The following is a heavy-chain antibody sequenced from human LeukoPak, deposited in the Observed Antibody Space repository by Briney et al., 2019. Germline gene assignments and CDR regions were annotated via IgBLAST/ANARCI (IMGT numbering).Heavy chain of an antibody. CDR3: ARGGYYDSSGYYYWFDP. V-gene: IGHV1-46*01. CDR2: INPSGGST. D-gene: IGHD3-22*01. CDR1: GGTFSSYA. Sequence: ASVKVSCKASGGTFSSYAISWVRQAPGQGLEWMGIINPSGGSTSYAQKLQGRVTMTRDTSTSTVYMELSSLRSEDTAVYYCARGGYYDSSGYYYWFDPWGQGTLVTVSS. J-gene: IGHJ5*02.